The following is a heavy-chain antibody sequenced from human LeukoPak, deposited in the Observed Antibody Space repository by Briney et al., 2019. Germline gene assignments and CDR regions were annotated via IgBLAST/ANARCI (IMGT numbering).Heavy chain of an antibody. Sequence: GGSLRLSCAASGFTFSGSAMHWVRQASGKGLEWVGRIRSKANSYATAYAASVKGRFTISRDNAKNSLYLQMNSLRAEDTAVYYCARLRELPEKRAKYYFDYWGQGTLVTVSS. CDR2: IRSKANSYAT. D-gene: IGHD1-26*01. CDR1: GFTFSGSA. J-gene: IGHJ4*02. CDR3: ARLRELPEKRAKYYFDY. V-gene: IGHV3-73*01.